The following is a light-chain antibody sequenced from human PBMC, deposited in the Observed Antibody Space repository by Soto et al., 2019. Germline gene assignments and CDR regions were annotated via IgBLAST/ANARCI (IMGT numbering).Light chain of an antibody. J-gene: IGKJ4*01. CDR2: DAS. V-gene: IGKV3-11*01. CDR3: QQRSIWLT. CDR1: QSISSY. Sequence: EIVLTRSPATLSLSPWERSTLSFSARQSISSYSAWYQQKPGQAPRLLIYDASNRATGIPARFSGSGSGTDFTLTITRLEPEDFAVYYCQQRSIWLTFGGGTKVDIK.